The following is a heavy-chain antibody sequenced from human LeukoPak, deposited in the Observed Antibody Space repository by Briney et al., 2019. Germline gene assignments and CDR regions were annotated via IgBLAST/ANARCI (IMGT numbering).Heavy chain of an antibody. CDR3: ARDHSGSQHWFDP. V-gene: IGHV1-46*01. D-gene: IGHD1-26*01. Sequence: SVKVSCKASGYTFSYYYMHWVRQAPGQGLEWMGVINPSGGTTGYAQKFQGRVTMTRDTSTSTVYMELSSLRSDDTALYYCARDHSGSQHWFDPWGQGTLVIVSS. CDR2: INPSGGTT. J-gene: IGHJ5*02. CDR1: GYTFSYYY.